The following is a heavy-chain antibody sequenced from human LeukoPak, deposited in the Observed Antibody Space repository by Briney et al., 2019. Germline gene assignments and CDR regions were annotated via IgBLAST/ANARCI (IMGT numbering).Heavy chain of an antibody. Sequence: SLKVSCKAAGYTFTGYYMHWVRQAPGQGLEWMGWINPNSGGTNYAQKFQGRVTMTRDTSISTAYMELSRLTSDDTAVYYCARDPPIGGADVFDIWGQGTMVTVSS. CDR1: GYTFTGYY. CDR2: INPNSGGT. D-gene: IGHD3-10*01. CDR3: ARDPPIGGADVFDI. J-gene: IGHJ3*02. V-gene: IGHV1-2*02.